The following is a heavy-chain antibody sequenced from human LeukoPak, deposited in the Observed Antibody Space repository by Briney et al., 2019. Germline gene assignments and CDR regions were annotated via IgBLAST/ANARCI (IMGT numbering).Heavy chain of an antibody. D-gene: IGHD3-16*02. CDR1: GGTFISYA. Sequence: SVKVSCKASGGTFISYAISWVRQAPGQGLEWMGGIIPIFGTANYAQKFQGRVTITADESTSTAYMELSSLRSEDTAVYYCAREENYDYVWGSYRPKNYDYWGQGTLVTVSS. CDR3: AREENYDYVWGSYRPKNYDY. V-gene: IGHV1-69*13. CDR2: IIPIFGTA. J-gene: IGHJ4*02.